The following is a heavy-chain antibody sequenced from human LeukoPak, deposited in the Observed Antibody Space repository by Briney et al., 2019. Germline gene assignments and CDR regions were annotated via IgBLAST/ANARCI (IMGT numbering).Heavy chain of an antibody. V-gene: IGHV6-1*01. CDR3: ARDRETGDLAWDAFDI. CDR2: TYYRSKWYN. Sequence: SQTLSLTCAISGDSVSSNSAAWNWIRQSPSRGLEWLGRTYYRSKWYNDYAVSVKSRITINPDTSKNQFSLQLNSVTPEDTAVYYCARDRETGDLAWDAFDIWGQGTMVTVSS. CDR1: GDSVSSNSAA. D-gene: IGHD7-27*01. J-gene: IGHJ3*02.